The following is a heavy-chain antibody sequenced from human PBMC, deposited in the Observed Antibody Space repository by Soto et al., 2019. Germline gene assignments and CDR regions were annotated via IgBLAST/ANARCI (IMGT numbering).Heavy chain of an antibody. V-gene: IGHV3-23*01. CDR2: ISARGDAT. J-gene: IGHJ4*02. D-gene: IGHD3-3*01. Sequence: GGSLRLSCAASGFTFSYFGMSWVRQSPGKGLEWVSVISARGDATYYAASVKGRFTLSRDNSKSTLYLQMNSLTVADTAVYYCAKKITIYAVDPADYWGQGTLVTVS. CDR1: GFTFSYFG. CDR3: AKKITIYAVDPADY.